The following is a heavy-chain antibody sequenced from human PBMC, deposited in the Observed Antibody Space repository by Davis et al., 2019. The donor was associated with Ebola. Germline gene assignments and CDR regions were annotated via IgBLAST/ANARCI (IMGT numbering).Heavy chain of an antibody. D-gene: IGHD6-6*01. CDR2: IYPGDSDT. CDR3: ARRRKSSSWDYYYYMDV. CDR1: EYIFTAYW. V-gene: IGHV5-51*01. J-gene: IGHJ6*03. Sequence: GGSLRLSCKGSEYIFTAYWIGWVRQMPGKGLEWMGMIYPGDSDTRYSPSFQGQVTISADKSISTAYLQWSSLKASDTAMYYCARRRKSSSWDYYYYMDVWGKGTTVTVSS.